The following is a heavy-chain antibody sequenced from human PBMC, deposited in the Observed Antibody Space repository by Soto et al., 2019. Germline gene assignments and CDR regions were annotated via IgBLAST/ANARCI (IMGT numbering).Heavy chain of an antibody. Sequence: QVQMVESGGGVVQPGRSLRLSCAASGFTFSSYAMHWVRQAPVKGLEWVAVISYDGSNKYYADSVKGRFTISRDNSKNTLYLQMNRLRAEDTAVYYCARVDIAVAGGAYYFDYWSQGTLVTVSS. V-gene: IGHV3-30-3*01. CDR2: ISYDGSNK. D-gene: IGHD6-19*01. J-gene: IGHJ4*02. CDR1: GFTFSSYA. CDR3: ARVDIAVAGGAYYFDY.